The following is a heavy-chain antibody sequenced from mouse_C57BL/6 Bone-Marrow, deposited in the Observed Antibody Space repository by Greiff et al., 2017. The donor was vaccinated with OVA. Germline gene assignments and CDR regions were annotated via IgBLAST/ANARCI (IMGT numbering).Heavy chain of an antibody. Sequence: EVMLVESGGGLVQSGRSLRLSCATSGFTFSDFYMEWVRQAPGQGLEWIAASRNKANDYTTEYSASVKGRFIVSRDTSQSILYLQMNALRAEDTAIYYCARDGLLDWYFDVWGTGTTVTVSS. CDR2: SRNKANDYTT. CDR1: GFTFSDFY. D-gene: IGHD2-10*01. J-gene: IGHJ1*03. V-gene: IGHV7-1*01. CDR3: ARDGLLDWYFDV.